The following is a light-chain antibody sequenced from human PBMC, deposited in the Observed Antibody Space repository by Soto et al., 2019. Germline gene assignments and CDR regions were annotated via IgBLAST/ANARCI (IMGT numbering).Light chain of an antibody. CDR1: SSNIGADSD. CDR3: LSLHKSLDAYV. Sequence: QSVLTQPPSVSGAPGQRVTISCTGSSSNIGADSDVHWYQQLPGTAPKLLIYDNTNRPSGVPAGFSGAKSGTSASLAITGRQAEHEAYYYCLSLHKSLDAYVFGSGTKDTVL. CDR2: DNT. J-gene: IGLJ1*01. V-gene: IGLV1-40*01.